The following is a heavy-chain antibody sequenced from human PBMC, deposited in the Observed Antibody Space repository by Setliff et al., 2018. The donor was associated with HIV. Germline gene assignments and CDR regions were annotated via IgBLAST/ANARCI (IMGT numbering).Heavy chain of an antibody. V-gene: IGHV4-39*07. J-gene: IGHJ4*02. CDR2: IYYRGNT. D-gene: IGHD6-19*01. CDR3: ARDNEQMAVPGAVFDY. Sequence: SETLSLTCSVSGGSISTTSSYWGWIRQSPGKGLEWIANIYYRGNTYYNPSLKRRVTISVDTSKNQFSLKLDSVTAADTAVYYCARDNEQMAVPGAVFDYWGQGTLVTVSS. CDR1: GGSISTTSSY.